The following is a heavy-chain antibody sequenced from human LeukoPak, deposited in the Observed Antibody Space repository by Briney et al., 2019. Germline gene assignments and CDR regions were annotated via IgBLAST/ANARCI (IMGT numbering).Heavy chain of an antibody. J-gene: IGHJ4*02. V-gene: IGHV3-30-3*01. D-gene: IGHD1-26*01. Sequence: GGSLRLSCAASGFTFSSYAMHWVRQAPGKGLEWVAVISYDGSNKYYADSVKGRFTISRDNSKNTLYLQMNSLRAEDTAVYYCAIRYSGSYYVGVDYWGQGTLVTVSS. CDR3: AIRYSGSYYVGVDY. CDR1: GFTFSSYA. CDR2: ISYDGSNK.